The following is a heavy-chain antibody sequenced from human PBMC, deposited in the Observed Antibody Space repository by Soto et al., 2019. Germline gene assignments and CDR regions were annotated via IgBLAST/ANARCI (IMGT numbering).Heavy chain of an antibody. V-gene: IGHV5-10-1*01. Sequence: GESLKISCKGSGYSFTSYWISWVRQMPGKGLEWMGRIDPSDSYTNYSPSFQGHVTISADKSISTAYLQWSSLKASDTAMYYCARERWFGESWYGMDVWGQGTTVTVSS. CDR3: ARERWFGESWYGMDV. J-gene: IGHJ6*02. CDR1: GYSFTSYW. D-gene: IGHD3-10*01. CDR2: IDPSDSYT.